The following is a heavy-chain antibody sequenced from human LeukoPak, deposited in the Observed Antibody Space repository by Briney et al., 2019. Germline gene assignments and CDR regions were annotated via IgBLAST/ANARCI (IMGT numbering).Heavy chain of an antibody. J-gene: IGHJ4*02. CDR1: GGSISSSSYY. CDR3: ATSPEYYYGSGSYRNRDY. CDR2: IYYSGST. V-gene: IGHV4-39*01. Sequence: SETLSLTCTVSGGSISSSSYYWGWIRQPPGKGLEWIGSIYYSGSTYYNPSLQSRGTISLDTAKNQFSLKLSSVPAADTAVYYCATSPEYYYGSGSYRNRDYWGQGTLVTVSS. D-gene: IGHD3-10*01.